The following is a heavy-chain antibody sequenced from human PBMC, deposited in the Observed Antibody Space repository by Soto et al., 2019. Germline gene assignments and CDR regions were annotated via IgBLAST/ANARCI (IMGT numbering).Heavy chain of an antibody. Sequence: QVQLVQSGAEVKKPGSSVKVSCKASGGTFSSYAISWVRQAPGQGLEWMGGIIPIFGTANYAQKFQGRVTITADESTSPAYMELSSLRSEDTAVYYCARPHSGSSRGWYYYYGMDVWGQGTTVTVSS. V-gene: IGHV1-69*01. CDR1: GGTFSSYA. CDR3: ARPHSGSSRGWYYYYGMDV. CDR2: IIPIFGTA. D-gene: IGHD6-6*01. J-gene: IGHJ6*02.